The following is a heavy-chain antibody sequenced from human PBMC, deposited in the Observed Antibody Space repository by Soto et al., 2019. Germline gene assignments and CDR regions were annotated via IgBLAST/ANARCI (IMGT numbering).Heavy chain of an antibody. CDR3: ARDPRRIAAAGTRGWFDP. V-gene: IGHV1-2*04. CDR2: INPNSGDT. CDR1: GYTFTGYY. D-gene: IGHD6-13*01. Sequence: ASVKVSCKASGYTFTGYYMHWVRQAPGQGLEWMGWINPNSGDTNYAQKFQGWVTMTRDTPISTAYMELSRLRSDDTAAYYCARDPRRIAAAGTRGWFDPWGQGTRVTVSS. J-gene: IGHJ5*02.